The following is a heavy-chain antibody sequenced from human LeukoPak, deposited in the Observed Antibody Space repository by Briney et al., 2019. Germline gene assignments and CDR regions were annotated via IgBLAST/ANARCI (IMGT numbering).Heavy chain of an antibody. CDR1: GFTFSSYW. V-gene: IGHV3-74*01. CDR2: INSDGSST. D-gene: IGHD3-3*01. Sequence: GGSLRLSCAASGFTFSSYWMHWVRQAPGKGLVWVSRINSDGSSTSYADSVKGRFTISRDNAKNTLYLQMNSLRAEDTAVHYCARDYDYYYYGMDVWGQGTTVTVSS. J-gene: IGHJ6*02. CDR3: ARDYDYYYYGMDV.